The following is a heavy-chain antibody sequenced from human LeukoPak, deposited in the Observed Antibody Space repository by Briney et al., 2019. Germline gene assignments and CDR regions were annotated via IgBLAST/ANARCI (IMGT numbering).Heavy chain of an antibody. CDR3: ARGPFGIQLWPNDAFDI. CDR1: GGSISSGSYY. CDR2: IYTSGST. Sequence: PSENLSLNCTVSGGSISSGSYYWSWIRQPAGKGLEWIGRIYTSGSTNYNPSLKSRVTISVDTSKNQFSLKLSSVTAADTAVYYCARGPFGIQLWPNDAFDIWGQGTMVTVSS. D-gene: IGHD5-18*01. J-gene: IGHJ3*02. V-gene: IGHV4-61*02.